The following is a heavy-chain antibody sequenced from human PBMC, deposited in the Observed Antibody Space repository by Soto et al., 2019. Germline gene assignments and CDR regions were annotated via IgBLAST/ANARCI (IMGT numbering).Heavy chain of an antibody. D-gene: IGHD3-3*01. CDR3: AGPARFLEWLSPRRPKHYYYYGMDV. J-gene: IGHJ6*02. CDR1: GYTFTSYY. V-gene: IGHV1-46*01. Sequence: ASVKVYCKASGYTFTSYYMHWVRQAPGQGLEWMGIINPSGGSTSYAQKFQGRVTMTRDTSTSTVYMELSSLRSEDTAVYYCAGPARFLEWLSPRRPKHYYYYGMDVWGQGTTVTVSS. CDR2: INPSGGST.